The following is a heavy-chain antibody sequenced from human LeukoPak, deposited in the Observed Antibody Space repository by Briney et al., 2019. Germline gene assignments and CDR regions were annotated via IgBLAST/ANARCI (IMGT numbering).Heavy chain of an antibody. J-gene: IGHJ4*02. CDR2: FYTSGTT. D-gene: IGHD3-10*01. CDR1: GGSISSGSYY. CDR3: ARHPGSGSYHFDH. V-gene: IGHV4-61*02. Sequence: SETLSLTCTVSGGSISSGSYYWAWIRQPAGKGLEWIGRFYTSGTTNYNPSLKSRVTISVDTSKNQFSLDLSSVTAADTGVYCCARHPGSGSYHFDHWGQGTLVSVSS.